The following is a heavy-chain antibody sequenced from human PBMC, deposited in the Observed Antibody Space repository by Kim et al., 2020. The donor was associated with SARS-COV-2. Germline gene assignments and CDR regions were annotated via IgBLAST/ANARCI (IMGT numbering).Heavy chain of an antibody. CDR1: GGTFSSYA. CDR2: IIPIFGTA. V-gene: IGHV1-69*13. Sequence: SVKVSCKASGGTFSSYAISWVRQAPGQGLEWMGGIIPIFGTANYAQKFQGRVTITADESTSTAYMELSSLRSEDTAVYYCALLIASRDYYYYGMDVWGQGTTVTVSS. J-gene: IGHJ6*02. CDR3: ALLIASRDYYYYGMDV. D-gene: IGHD3-22*01.